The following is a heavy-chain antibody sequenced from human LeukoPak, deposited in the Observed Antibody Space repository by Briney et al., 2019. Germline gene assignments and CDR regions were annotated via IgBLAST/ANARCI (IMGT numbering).Heavy chain of an antibody. CDR2: IYYSGST. V-gene: IGHV4-30-4*08. CDR3: ARENYDLNWFDP. D-gene: IGHD3-3*01. CDR1: GGSISSGDYY. J-gene: IGHJ5*02. Sequence: PSQTLSLTCTVSGGSISSGDYYWSWIRQPPGKGLEWIGYIYYSGSTYYNPSLKSRVTISVDTSKNQFSLKLSSVTAADTAVYYCARENYDLNWFDPWGQGTQVTVSS.